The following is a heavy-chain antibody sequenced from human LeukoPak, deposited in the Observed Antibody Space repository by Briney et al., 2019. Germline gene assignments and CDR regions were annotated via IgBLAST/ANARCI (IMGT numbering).Heavy chain of an antibody. CDR2: ISSSSSTI. Sequence: GGSLRLSCAASGFTFSSYSMNWVRQAPGKGLEWVSYISSSSSTIYYADSVKGRFTISRDNAKNSLYLQMNSLRAEDTAVYYCARGGYGDYDAGDFDYWGQGTLVTVSS. J-gene: IGHJ4*02. D-gene: IGHD4-17*01. V-gene: IGHV3-48*04. CDR3: ARGGYGDYDAGDFDY. CDR1: GFTFSSYS.